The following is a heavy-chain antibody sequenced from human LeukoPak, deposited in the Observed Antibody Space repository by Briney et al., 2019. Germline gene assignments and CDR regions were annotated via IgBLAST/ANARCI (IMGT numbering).Heavy chain of an antibody. Sequence: GGSRRLSCAASGFTFSTYSMSWVRQAPGKGLEWVSYISSTSSTIYYADSVKGRFTISRDNAKNSLYLQMNSLRAEDTALYYCARDLDYGGNSGVVGYWGQGTLVTVSS. CDR2: ISSTSSTI. D-gene: IGHD4-23*01. V-gene: IGHV3-48*01. J-gene: IGHJ4*02. CDR3: ARDLDYGGNSGVVGY. CDR1: GFTFSTYS.